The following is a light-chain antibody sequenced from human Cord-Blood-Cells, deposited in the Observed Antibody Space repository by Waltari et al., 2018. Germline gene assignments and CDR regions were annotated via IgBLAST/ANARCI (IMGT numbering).Light chain of an antibody. CDR3: QQYNNWPPLT. Sequence: EIVMTQSPATLSVSPGERATLSCRARQSVRSNLAWYPQKTGQAPRLLIYGASTRATGIPARFSGSGSGTEFTLTISSLQSEDFAVYYCQQYNNWPPLTFGGGTKVEIK. CDR1: QSVRSN. V-gene: IGKV3-15*01. CDR2: GAS. J-gene: IGKJ4*01.